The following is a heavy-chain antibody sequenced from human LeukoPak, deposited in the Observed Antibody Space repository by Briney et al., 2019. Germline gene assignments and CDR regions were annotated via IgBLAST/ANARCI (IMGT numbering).Heavy chain of an antibody. CDR1: GFTFSGYG. Sequence: AGGSLRLSCAASGFTFSGYGMHWVREAPGEGLEWVAGTSYDGIQKYYEDAVKGRFTISRDNSKNTLYLQMNRMRTEDTAVYYCANSKVPREACSASNCYGGIGPFDIWGQGTMVSVSS. J-gene: IGHJ3*02. CDR2: TSYDGIQK. D-gene: IGHD2-2*01. V-gene: IGHV3-30*18. CDR3: ANSKVPREACSASNCYGGIGPFDI.